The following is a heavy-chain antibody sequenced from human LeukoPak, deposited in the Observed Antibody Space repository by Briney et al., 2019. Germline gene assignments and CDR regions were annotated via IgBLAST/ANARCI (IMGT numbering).Heavy chain of an antibody. Sequence: GGSLRLSCAASGFTVSSNYMNWVRQAPGKGLEWVSIIYSGGSTYYADSVKGRFTISRDNSKNTLYLQMNSLRAEDTAVYYCARGDRGDYFDYWGQGTLVTVSS. D-gene: IGHD2-21*01. CDR3: ARGDRGDYFDY. CDR2: IYSGGST. J-gene: IGHJ4*02. V-gene: IGHV3-53*01. CDR1: GFTVSSNY.